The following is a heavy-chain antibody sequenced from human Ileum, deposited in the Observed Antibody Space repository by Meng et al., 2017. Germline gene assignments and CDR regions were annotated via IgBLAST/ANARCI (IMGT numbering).Heavy chain of an antibody. J-gene: IGHJ3*02. CDR3: ARAGHDAFDI. CDR2: ISYDGSNK. V-gene: IGHV3-30*01. Sequence: VRLVECGGGVVQPGSSLRLSCAASGFTFSSYAMHWVRQAPGKGLEWVAVISYDGSNKYYADSVKGRFTISRDNSKNTLYLQMNSLRAEDTAVYYCARAGHDAFDIWGQGTMVTVSS. CDR1: GFTFSSYA.